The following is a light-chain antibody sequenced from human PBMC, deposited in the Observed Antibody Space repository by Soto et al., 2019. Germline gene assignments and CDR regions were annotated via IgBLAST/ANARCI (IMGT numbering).Light chain of an antibody. V-gene: IGKV3-20*01. CDR1: ESVSTNY. J-gene: IGKJ1*01. CDR3: QQYDSTPPT. CDR2: GAS. Sequence: EIVLTQSPGTLSLSPGERATLSCRASESVSTNYLAWYQQKPGQAPRLLISGASSRATGIPDRFSGSGSGADVTLTINRLEPEDFAVYYCQQYDSTPPTFGQGTKVEVK.